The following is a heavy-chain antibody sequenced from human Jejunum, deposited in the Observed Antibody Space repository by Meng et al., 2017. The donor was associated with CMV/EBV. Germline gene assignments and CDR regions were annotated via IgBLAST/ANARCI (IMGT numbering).Heavy chain of an antibody. Sequence: TYSDYYMAWIRQAPGKGLEWLSYISSTGSIINYADSVKGRFTISRDNAKNSLHLQMNSLRAEDTAVYYCARIPSIASRPGRYSFDYWGQGTLVTVSS. J-gene: IGHJ4*02. CDR1: TYSDYY. CDR2: ISSTGSII. V-gene: IGHV3-11*01. CDR3: ARIPSIASRPGRYSFDY. D-gene: IGHD6-6*01.